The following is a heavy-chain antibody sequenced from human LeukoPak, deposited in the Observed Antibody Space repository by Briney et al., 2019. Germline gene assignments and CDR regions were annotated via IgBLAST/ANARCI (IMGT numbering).Heavy chain of an antibody. J-gene: IGHJ5*02. CDR3: ARDNSVGETAWWFDP. CDR1: GFTFSNYG. V-gene: IGHV3-30*02. CDR2: IHHDGSNK. Sequence: GSLRLSCAASGFTFSNYGMHWVRQAPGKGLDWVAFIHHDGSNKYYADSVRGRFTISRDNSKNTLYLQMNSLRAEDTAVYYCARDNSVGETAWWFDPWGQGTLVAVSS. D-gene: IGHD1-26*01.